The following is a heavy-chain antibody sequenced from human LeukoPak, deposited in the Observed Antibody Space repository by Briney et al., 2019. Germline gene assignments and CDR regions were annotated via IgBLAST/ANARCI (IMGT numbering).Heavy chain of an antibody. J-gene: IGHJ4*02. CDR3: AKDRGQYGSGSYTLDY. V-gene: IGHV3-30*02. CDR2: IRYDAINK. D-gene: IGHD3-10*01. CDR1: GFTFSSYG. Sequence: PGGSLRLSCAASGFTFSSYGMHWVRQAPGKGLECVAFIRYDAINKYYPDSVKGRFTISRDNSKNTLYLQMNSLRAEDTAVYYCAKDRGQYGSGSYTLDYWGQGILVTVSS.